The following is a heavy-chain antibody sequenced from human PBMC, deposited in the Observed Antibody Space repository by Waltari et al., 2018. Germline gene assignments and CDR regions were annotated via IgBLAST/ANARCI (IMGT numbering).Heavy chain of an antibody. D-gene: IGHD2-8*01. CDR3: ARDRDIVPRNWFDP. CDR1: DYTFTGYY. J-gene: IGHJ5*02. Sequence: QVQLVQSGAEVKKPGASVKVSCNASDYTFTGYYIHCVRQATGQGLEWMGWINPNSGGTNYAQKFQDRVTMTRDTSISTAYMELSRLRSDDTAVYYCARDRDIVPRNWFDPWGQGTLVTVSS. V-gene: IGHV1-2*02. CDR2: INPNSGGT.